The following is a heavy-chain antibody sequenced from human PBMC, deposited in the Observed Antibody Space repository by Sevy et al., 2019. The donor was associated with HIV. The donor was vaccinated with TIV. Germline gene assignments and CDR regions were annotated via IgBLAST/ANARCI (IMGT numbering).Heavy chain of an antibody. CDR1: GFSFSTSGVG. V-gene: IGHV2-5*02. Sequence: SGPTLVKPTQTLTLTCTFSGFSFSTSGVGVGWIRQPPGKAPEWLAMIYWDGDTRYSPSLMNRLTITKDTSKDQVVLRMAKKEPVDTGTYYCAHRRSKGITITEFDYWGQGTLVTVSS. CDR3: AHRRSKGITITEFDY. D-gene: IGHD3-9*01. J-gene: IGHJ4*02. CDR2: IYWDGDT.